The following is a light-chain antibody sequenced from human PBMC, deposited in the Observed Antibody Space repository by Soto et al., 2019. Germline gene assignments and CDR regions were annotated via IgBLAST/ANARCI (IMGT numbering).Light chain of an antibody. CDR3: QQYDNSPIT. J-gene: IGKJ5*01. Sequence: EIVLTQSPGTLSLSPGERATLSCRASQSVNRSYLAWYQQKPVQAPRLRIYGASSRATGIPDSFSGSGSGTDFTLTISGLDPKDFAVYYCQQYDNSPITFGQGTRLEIK. CDR2: GAS. CDR1: QSVNRSY. V-gene: IGKV3-20*01.